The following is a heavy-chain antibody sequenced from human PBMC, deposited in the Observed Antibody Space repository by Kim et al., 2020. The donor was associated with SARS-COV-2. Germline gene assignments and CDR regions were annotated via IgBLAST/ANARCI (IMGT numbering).Heavy chain of an antibody. CDR2: INPNSGGT. CDR3: ARSAVEGAHDILTGPFDY. D-gene: IGHD3-9*01. V-gene: IGHV1-2*02. CDR1: GYTFTGYY. Sequence: ASVKVSCKASGYTFTGYYMHWVRQAPGQGLEWMGWINPNSGGTNYAQKFQGRVTMTRDTSISTAYMELSRLRSDDTAVYYCARSAVEGAHDILTGPFDYWGQGTLVTVSS. J-gene: IGHJ4*02.